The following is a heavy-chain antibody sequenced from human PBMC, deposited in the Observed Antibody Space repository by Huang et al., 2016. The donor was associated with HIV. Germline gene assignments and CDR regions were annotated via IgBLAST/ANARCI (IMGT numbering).Heavy chain of an antibody. D-gene: IGHD3-10*01. J-gene: IGHJ4*02. V-gene: IGHV5-51*01. Sequence: EVHLVQSGAEVKEPGESLKISCQASGYNFYSYWICWVRQMPGKGLEWMGVIYPGDSDTRYDPSCQGQVTISADQSINTAYLQWSSLKASDTAIYFCARQGLWLPPTDPFDYWGQGTPVTVSA. CDR2: IYPGDSDT. CDR3: ARQGLWLPPTDPFDY. CDR1: GYNFYSYW.